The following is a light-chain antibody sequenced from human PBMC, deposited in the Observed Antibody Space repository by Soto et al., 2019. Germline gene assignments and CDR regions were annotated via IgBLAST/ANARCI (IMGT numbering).Light chain of an antibody. CDR3: SSYRSSSVV. Sequence: QSALTQPPSVSGSPGQSVTISCTGTSSDVGNYDRVSWYQQPPGTAPKLMIYEVSNRPSGVPDRFSGSKSANTASLTISGLQADDEADYYCSSYRSSSVVFGGGTKVTVL. CDR1: SSDVGNYDR. V-gene: IGLV2-18*02. CDR2: EVS. J-gene: IGLJ2*01.